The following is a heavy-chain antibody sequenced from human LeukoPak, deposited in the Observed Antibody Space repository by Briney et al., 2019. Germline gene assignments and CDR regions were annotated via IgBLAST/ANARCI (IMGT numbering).Heavy chain of an antibody. V-gene: IGHV3-33*01. CDR2: IWYDGSNK. J-gene: IGHJ5*02. CDR1: GFTFSSYG. Sequence: GGSLRLSCAASGFTFSSYGMHWVRQAPGKGLEWVAVIWYDGSNKYYADSVKGRFTISRDNSKNTLYLQMNSLRAEDTAVYYCARDSEGDGYNFDTWGRGTLVTVSS. D-gene: IGHD5-24*01. CDR3: ARDSEGDGYNFDT.